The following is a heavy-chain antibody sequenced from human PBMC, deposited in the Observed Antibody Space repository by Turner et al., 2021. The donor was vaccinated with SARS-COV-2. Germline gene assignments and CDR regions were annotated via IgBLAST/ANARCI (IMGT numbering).Heavy chain of an antibody. CDR2: FYHSWGT. Sequence: QVQLQESGPGPGKPSETLSLTCTVSGSSVSSGSYHWSWVRQPPGKGLEWIGYFYHSWGTNYIPSLKSRVTISMDTSKNQFSLKLSSVTAADTAVYYCATYIAGAGGTGYWGQGTLVTVSS. CDR3: ATYIAGAGGTGY. CDR1: GSSVSSGSYH. D-gene: IGHD6-13*01. J-gene: IGHJ4*02. V-gene: IGHV4-61*01.